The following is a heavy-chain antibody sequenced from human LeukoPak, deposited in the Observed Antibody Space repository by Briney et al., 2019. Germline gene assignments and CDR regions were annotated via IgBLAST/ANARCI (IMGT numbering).Heavy chain of an antibody. J-gene: IGHJ5*02. CDR2: IYHSGST. CDR1: GGSISSSNW. CDR3: ARDPTYYYDSSGYRVDKWFDP. D-gene: IGHD3-22*01. Sequence: PSETLSLTCAVSGGSISSSNWWSWVRQPPGKGLEWIGEIYHSGSTNYNPSLKSRVTISVDKSKNQFSLKLSSVTAADTAVYYCARDPTYYYDSSGYRVDKWFDPWGQGTLVTVSS. V-gene: IGHV4-4*02.